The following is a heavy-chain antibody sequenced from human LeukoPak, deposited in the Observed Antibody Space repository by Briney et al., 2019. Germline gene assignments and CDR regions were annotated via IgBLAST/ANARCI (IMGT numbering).Heavy chain of an antibody. V-gene: IGHV4-30-4*08. CDR1: GGSINSGDYY. CDR2: IYYSGNS. Sequence: SETLSLTCTVSGGSINSGDYYWSWTRQPPGKGLEWIGYIYYSGNSFYNPSLKSRVTISVDTSKNHVSLNLSSVTAADTAVYYCARGNNPYYFDYWGQGTLVTVSS. J-gene: IGHJ4*02. D-gene: IGHD2/OR15-2a*01. CDR3: ARGNNPYYFDY.